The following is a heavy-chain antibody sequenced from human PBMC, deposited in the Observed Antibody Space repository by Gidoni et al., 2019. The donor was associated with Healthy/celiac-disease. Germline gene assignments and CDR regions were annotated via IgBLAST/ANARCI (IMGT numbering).Heavy chain of an antibody. V-gene: IGHV3-15*01. J-gene: IGHJ3*02. CDR2: IKSKTDGGTT. D-gene: IGHD3-10*01. CDR3: TTGGVYGSGGAFDI. Sequence: EVQLVESGGGLVKPGGSLRLSCQAYGSTFSNAWMSWVRRAPGKGLEWVGRIKSKTDGGTTDYASPVKGRFTISRDDSKNTLYLQMNSLKTEDTAVYYCTTGGVYGSGGAFDIWGQGTMVTVSS. CDR1: GSTFSNAW.